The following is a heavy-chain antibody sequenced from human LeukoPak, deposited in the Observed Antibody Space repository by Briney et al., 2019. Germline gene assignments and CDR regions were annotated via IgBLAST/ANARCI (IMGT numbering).Heavy chain of an antibody. V-gene: IGHV1-46*01. J-gene: IGHJ4*02. D-gene: IGHD3-10*01. Sequence: ASVKVSCKASGYTFTSYYMHWVRQAPGQGLEWMGIINPSGGSTSYAQKFQGRVTMTRDTSISTAYMELSRLRSDDTAVYYCASPGSPRGDGGFDYWGQGTLVTVSS. CDR2: INPSGGST. CDR1: GYTFTSYY. CDR3: ASPGSPRGDGGFDY.